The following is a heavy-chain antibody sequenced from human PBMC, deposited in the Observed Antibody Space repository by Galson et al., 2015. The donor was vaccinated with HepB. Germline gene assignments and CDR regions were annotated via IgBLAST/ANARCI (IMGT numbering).Heavy chain of an antibody. J-gene: IGHJ4*02. CDR3: AREGVNYYGSGSPYYFDY. CDR2: INPNSGGT. CDR1: GYTFTGYY. Sequence: SVKVSCKASGYTFTGYYMHWVRQAPGQGLEWMGRINPNSGGTNYAQKFQGRVTMTRDTSISTAYMELSRLRSDDTVVYYCAREGVNYYGSGSPYYFDYWGQGTLVTVSS. V-gene: IGHV1-2*05. D-gene: IGHD3-10*01.